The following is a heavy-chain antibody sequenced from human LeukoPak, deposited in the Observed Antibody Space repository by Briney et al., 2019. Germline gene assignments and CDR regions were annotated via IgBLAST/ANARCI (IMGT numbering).Heavy chain of an antibody. V-gene: IGHV5-51*01. CDR2: IYPGDSDT. CDR3: ARLSGDWGIDY. CDR1: GYSFTSYW. J-gene: IGHJ4*02. Sequence: NRGEPLKISCKGSGYSFTSYWIGWVRQLPGKGVEWMGIIYPGDSDTRYSPYFQGQVTISADKSISTAYLQWSSLKASDTAMYYCARLSGDWGIDYWGQGTLVTVSS. D-gene: IGHD2-21*02.